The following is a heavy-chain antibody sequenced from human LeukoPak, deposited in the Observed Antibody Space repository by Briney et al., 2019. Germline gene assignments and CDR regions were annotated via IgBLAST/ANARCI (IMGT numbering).Heavy chain of an antibody. CDR1: GGSISSYY. CDR2: IYYSGST. Sequence: SETLSLTCTVSGGSISSYYWSWIRQPPGKGLEWIGYIYYSGSTNYNPSLKSRVTISVDTSKDQFSLKLSSVTAADTAVYYCARAVAGFDYWGQGTLVTVSS. V-gene: IGHV4-59*12. CDR3: ARAVAGFDY. J-gene: IGHJ4*02. D-gene: IGHD6-19*01.